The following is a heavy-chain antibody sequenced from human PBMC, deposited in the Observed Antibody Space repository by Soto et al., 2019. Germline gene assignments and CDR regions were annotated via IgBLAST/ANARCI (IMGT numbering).Heavy chain of an antibody. V-gene: IGHV3-48*03. CDR1: RFTFSSYE. J-gene: IGHJ4*02. CDR2: ITTSGDGI. D-gene: IGHD2-21*01. CDR3: ARESIGCGGDCLDY. Sequence: GGSLSLSCAASRFTFSSYEMNWVRQAPGKGLEWISYITTSGDGIYYADSVKGRFAVSRDNTMNSLYLQMNSLRAEDTAIYYCARESIGCGGDCLDYWGQGTLVTVSS.